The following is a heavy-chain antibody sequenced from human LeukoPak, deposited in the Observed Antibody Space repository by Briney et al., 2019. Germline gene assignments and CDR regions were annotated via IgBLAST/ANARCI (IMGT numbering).Heavy chain of an antibody. Sequence: MTSETLSLTCTVSGGSISSYYWSWIRQPPGKGLEWIGYIYYSGSTNYNPSLKSRVTISVDTSKNQFSLKLSSVTAADTAVYYCARAGRDYYGPRPYYFDYWGQGTLVTVSS. CDR3: ARAGRDYYGPRPYYFDY. J-gene: IGHJ4*02. CDR1: GGSISSYY. D-gene: IGHD3-10*01. V-gene: IGHV4-59*01. CDR2: IYYSGST.